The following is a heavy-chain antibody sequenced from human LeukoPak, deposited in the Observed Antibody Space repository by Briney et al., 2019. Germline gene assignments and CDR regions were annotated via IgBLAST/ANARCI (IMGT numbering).Heavy chain of an antibody. CDR3: SRLRRAVRGFDGFDI. CDR1: GFTFSSYA. D-gene: IGHD2-2*01. Sequence: GGSLRLSCAASGFTFSSYAMSWVRQAPGKGLEWVSAISGTGDRTYYAASVKGRFTISRDNSKNTLYLQMNSLRAEDTAVYYCSRLRRAVRGFDGFDIWGQGTMVTVSS. J-gene: IGHJ3*02. V-gene: IGHV3-23*01. CDR2: ISGTGDRT.